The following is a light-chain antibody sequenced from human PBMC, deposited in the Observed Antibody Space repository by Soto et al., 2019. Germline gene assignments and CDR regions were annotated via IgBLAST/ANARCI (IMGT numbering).Light chain of an antibody. CDR3: QQYNNWPPYT. CDR2: GAS. CDR1: QSVSSN. Sequence: EIVMTQSTATLSVSPGERATLSCRASQSVSSNLAWYQQKPGQAPRLLIYGASTRATGIPARFSGSGSGTEITLTISSLQSEDFAVYYCQQYNNWPPYTFGQGTKLEIK. J-gene: IGKJ2*01. V-gene: IGKV3-15*01.